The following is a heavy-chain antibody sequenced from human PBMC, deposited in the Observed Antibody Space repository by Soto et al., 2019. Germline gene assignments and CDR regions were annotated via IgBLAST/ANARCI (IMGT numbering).Heavy chain of an antibody. CDR3: ASSGFRDSSGYYYNFDY. CDR2: IYYSGST. Sequence: PSETLSLTCTVSGGSISSGGYYWSWIRQHPGKGLEWIGYIYYSGSTYYNPSLKSRVTISVDTSKNQFSLKLSSVTAADTAVYYCASSGFRDSSGYYYNFDYWGQGTLVTVSS. CDR1: GGSISSGGYY. J-gene: IGHJ4*02. D-gene: IGHD3-22*01. V-gene: IGHV4-31*03.